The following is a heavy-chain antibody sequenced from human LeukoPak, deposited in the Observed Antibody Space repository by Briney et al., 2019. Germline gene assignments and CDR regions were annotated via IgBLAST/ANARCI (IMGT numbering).Heavy chain of an antibody. D-gene: IGHD5-12*01. CDR1: GFTFSSYG. Sequence: PGGSLRLSCAASGFTFSSYGMHWARQAPGKGLEWVAVIWYDGSNKYYADSVKGRFTISRDNSKNTLYLQMNSLRAEDTAVYYCARGHSGYDGTYFDYWGQGTLVTVSS. CDR2: IWYDGSNK. V-gene: IGHV3-33*01. J-gene: IGHJ4*02. CDR3: ARGHSGYDGTYFDY.